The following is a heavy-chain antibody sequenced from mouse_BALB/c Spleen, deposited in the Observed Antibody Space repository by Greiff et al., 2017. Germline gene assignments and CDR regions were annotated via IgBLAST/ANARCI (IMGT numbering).Heavy chain of an antibody. Sequence: VQLVESGGGLVKPGGSLKLSCAASGFTFSSYAMSWVRQTPEKRLEWVASISSGGSTYYPDSVKGRFTISRDNARNILYLQMSSLRSEDTAMYYCARGRVYGNYEGYAMDYWGQGTSVTVSS. V-gene: IGHV5-6-5*01. CDR2: ISSGGST. J-gene: IGHJ4*01. D-gene: IGHD2-1*01. CDR1: GFTFSSYA. CDR3: ARGRVYGNYEGYAMDY.